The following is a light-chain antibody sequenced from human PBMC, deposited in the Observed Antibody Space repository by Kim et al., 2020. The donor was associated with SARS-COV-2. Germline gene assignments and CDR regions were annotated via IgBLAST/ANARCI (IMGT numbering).Light chain of an antibody. CDR1: SSNIGNNY. J-gene: IGLJ2*01. V-gene: IGLV1-51*01. CDR3: GTWDSSLTAGV. CDR2: DNN. Sequence: QPVLTQPPSVSAAPGQKVTISCSGSSSNIGNNYVSWYQQFPGTAPKLLIYDNNKRPSGIPDRFSGSKSGTSATLGITGLQTGDEADYYCGTWDSSLTAGVFGGGTQLTVL.